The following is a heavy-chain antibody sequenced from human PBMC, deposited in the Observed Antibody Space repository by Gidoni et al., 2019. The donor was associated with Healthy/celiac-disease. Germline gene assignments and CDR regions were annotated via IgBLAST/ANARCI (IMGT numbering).Heavy chain of an antibody. CDR3: TRAPRYYGMDV. J-gene: IGHJ6*02. CDR2: IISKANSDAT. V-gene: IGHV3-73*01. CDR1: APTFRGSA. Sequence: EVQRVESGGGLVQHGGSLTLSRAASAPTFRGSAMHWVRQASGKGLEWVGRIISKANSDATAYAASVKGRFTISRDDSKNTAYLQMNSLKTEDTAVYYCTRAPRYYGMDVWGQGTTVTVSS.